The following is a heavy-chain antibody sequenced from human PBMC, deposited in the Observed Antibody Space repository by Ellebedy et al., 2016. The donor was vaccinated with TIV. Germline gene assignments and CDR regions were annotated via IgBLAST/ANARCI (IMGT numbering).Heavy chain of an antibody. CDR2: IHYSGST. J-gene: IGHJ6*02. V-gene: IGHV4-59*01. CDR1: GGSISSYY. D-gene: IGHD3-3*01. Sequence: MPSETLSLTCTVSGGSISSYYWSWIRQLQGKGLEWIGSIHYSGSTNYNHSLKSRVTISVDPSKNQFSLKLRSVTAADTAVYYCARGLLYYEFWSGYYKGAGDYYYGMDVWGQGTTVTVSS. CDR3: ARGLLYYEFWSGYYKGAGDYYYGMDV.